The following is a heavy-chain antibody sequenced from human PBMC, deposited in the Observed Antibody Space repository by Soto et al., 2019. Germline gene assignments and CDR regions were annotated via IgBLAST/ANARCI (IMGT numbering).Heavy chain of an antibody. CDR2: IYYSGST. Sequence: SETLSLTCTVSGGSISSYYWSWIRQPPGKGLEWIGYIYYSGSTNYNPSLKSRVTISVDTSKNQFSLKLSSVTAADTAVYYCARAGSPNSGYGGGYGMDVWGQGTTVTVPS. CDR1: GGSISSYY. V-gene: IGHV4-59*01. CDR3: ARAGSPNSGYGGGYGMDV. D-gene: IGHD5-12*01. J-gene: IGHJ6*02.